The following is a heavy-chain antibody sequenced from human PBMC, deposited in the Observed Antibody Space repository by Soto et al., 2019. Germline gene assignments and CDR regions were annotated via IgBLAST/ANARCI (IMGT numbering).Heavy chain of an antibody. V-gene: IGHV4-30-4*01. CDR2: IYYSGST. CDR1: GGSISSGDYY. Sequence: SETLSLTCTVSGGSISSGDYYWSWIRQPPGKGLEWIGYIYYSGSTYYNPSLKSRVTISVDTSKNQFSLKLSSVTAADTAVYYCARVGNDSSGYFRGKPPKIFDYWGQGTLVTVSS. J-gene: IGHJ4*02. D-gene: IGHD3-22*01. CDR3: ARVGNDSSGYFRGKPPKIFDY.